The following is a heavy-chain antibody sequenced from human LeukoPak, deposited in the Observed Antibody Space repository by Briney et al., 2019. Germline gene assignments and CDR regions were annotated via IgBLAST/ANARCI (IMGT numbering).Heavy chain of an antibody. CDR1: GGSFSGYY. V-gene: IGHV4-34*01. D-gene: IGHD3-3*01. CDR3: ARRAYFWRTYYFDY. Sequence: SETLSLTCAVSGGSFSGYYWSWIRQPPGKGLEWIGEINHSGSTNYNPSLKSRVTISVDTSKNQFSLKLSSVTAADTAVYYCARRAYFWRTYYFDYWGQGTLVTVSS. CDR2: INHSGST. J-gene: IGHJ4*02.